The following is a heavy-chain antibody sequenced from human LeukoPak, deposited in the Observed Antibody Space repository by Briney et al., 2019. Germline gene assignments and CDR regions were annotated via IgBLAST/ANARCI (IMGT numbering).Heavy chain of an antibody. CDR3: AKDRFARDDYTSGNHFSPLD. Sequence: PGGSLRLSRVGSGFTFSTYGMSWVRQTAGKGRAWVSAISGSGVSTYYVASVKGGFTISRDNSKNTLVLQMNSLRADDTAVYYCAKDRFARDDYTSGNHFSPLDWGQGTLVIVSS. CDR1: GFTFSTYG. V-gene: IGHV3-23*01. J-gene: IGHJ4*02. D-gene: IGHD3-10*01. CDR2: ISGSGVST.